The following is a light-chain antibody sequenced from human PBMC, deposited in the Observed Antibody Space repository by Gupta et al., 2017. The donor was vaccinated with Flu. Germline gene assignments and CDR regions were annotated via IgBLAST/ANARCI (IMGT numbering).Light chain of an antibody. CDR2: GAS. CDR1: QSVSSSY. V-gene: IGKV3-20*01. Sequence: GERATLSCRASQSVSSSYLAWYQQKPGQAPRLLIYGASSRATGIPDRFSGSGSGTDFTLTISRLEPEDFPVYYCQQYGSSYTFGQGTKLEIK. CDR3: QQYGSSYT. J-gene: IGKJ2*01.